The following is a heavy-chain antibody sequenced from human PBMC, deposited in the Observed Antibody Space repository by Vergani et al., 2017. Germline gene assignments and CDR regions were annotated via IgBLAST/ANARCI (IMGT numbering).Heavy chain of an antibody. D-gene: IGHD3-10*01. Sequence: QVQLVESGGGVVQPGRSLRLSCAASGFTFSSYGMHWVRQAPGKGLEWVAVISYDGSNKYYADSVKGRFTISRDNSKNTLYLQMNSLRAEDTAVYYCAKDPYGSGSNNYYYYMDVWSKGTTVTVSS. CDR1: GFTFSSYG. CDR2: ISYDGSNK. V-gene: IGHV3-30*18. CDR3: AKDPYGSGSNNYYYYMDV. J-gene: IGHJ6*03.